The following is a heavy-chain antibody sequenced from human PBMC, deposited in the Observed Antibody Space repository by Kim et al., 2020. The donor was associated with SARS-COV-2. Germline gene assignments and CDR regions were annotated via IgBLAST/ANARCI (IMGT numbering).Heavy chain of an antibody. D-gene: IGHD2-21*02. Sequence: NYAQKFQGRVTITADKSTGTAYMELSSLRSEDTAVYYCARGCGGDCPNDYWGQGTLVTVSS. V-gene: IGHV1-69*04. CDR3: ARGCGGDCPNDY. J-gene: IGHJ4*02.